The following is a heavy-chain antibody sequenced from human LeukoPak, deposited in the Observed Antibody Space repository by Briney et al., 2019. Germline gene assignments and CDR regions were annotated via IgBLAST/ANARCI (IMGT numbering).Heavy chain of an antibody. Sequence: GESLKISCKASGYTFTNYWIGWVRQMPGKGLEWMGIIYPGDSDTRYSPSFQGQVTISADKSIGTAYLQWSSLKASDTAMYYCARHQAGGGGFFAFDIWGQGTMVTVSS. J-gene: IGHJ3*02. D-gene: IGHD2-15*01. CDR2: IYPGDSDT. CDR1: GYTFTNYW. V-gene: IGHV5-51*01. CDR3: ARHQAGGGGFFAFDI.